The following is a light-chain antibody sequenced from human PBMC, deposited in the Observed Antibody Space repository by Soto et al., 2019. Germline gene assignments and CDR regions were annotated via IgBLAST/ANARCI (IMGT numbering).Light chain of an antibody. J-gene: IGLJ2*01. CDR3: SSYTNSGTVL. V-gene: IGLV2-14*01. CDR2: NVR. Sequence: QSALTQPASVSGSPGQSITISCTGTSSDVGGYDYVSWYKKYAAKAPKLTIYNVRNRPSGVSSRFSGSKSGNTASLTISGLQPEDEADYFCSSYTNSGTVLFGGGTKLTVL. CDR1: SSDVGGYDY.